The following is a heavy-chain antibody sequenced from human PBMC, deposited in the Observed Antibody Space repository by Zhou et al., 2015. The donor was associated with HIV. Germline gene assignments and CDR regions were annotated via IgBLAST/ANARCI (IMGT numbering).Heavy chain of an antibody. CDR2: IIPIFGTA. CDR1: GGTFSSYA. V-gene: IGHV1-69*01. D-gene: IGHD6-19*01. Sequence: QVQLVQSGAEVKKPGSSVKVSCKASGGTFSSYAISWVRQAPGQGLEWMGGIIPIFGTANYAQKFQGRVTITADESTSTAYMELSSLRSEDTAVYYCARDRLLVGWGANRSWYFDLWGRGTLVTVSS. CDR3: ARDRLLVGWGANRSWYFDL. J-gene: IGHJ2*01.